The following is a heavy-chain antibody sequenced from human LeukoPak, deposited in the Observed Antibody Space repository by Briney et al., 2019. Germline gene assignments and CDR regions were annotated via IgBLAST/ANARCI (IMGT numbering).Heavy chain of an antibody. CDR2: IHYSGST. D-gene: IGHD3-22*01. CDR3: ARWYPTNYYDSSGAAGDY. V-gene: IGHV4-39*07. CDR1: GGSISSSSYY. Sequence: SETLSLTCTVSGGSISSSSYYWGWIRQPPGKGLEWIGSIHYSGSTNYNPSLKSRVTISVDTSKNQFSLKLSSVTAADTAVYYCARWYPTNYYDSSGAAGDYWGQGTLVTVSS. J-gene: IGHJ4*02.